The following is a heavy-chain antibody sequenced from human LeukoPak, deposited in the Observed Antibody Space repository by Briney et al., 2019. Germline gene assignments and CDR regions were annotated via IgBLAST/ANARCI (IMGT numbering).Heavy chain of an antibody. V-gene: IGHV1-58*02. Sequence: GASVKVSCKASGFTFTSSAMQWVRQARGQRLEWIGWIAVGSGDTNYAQKPQERVTISRDMSTSTAYMELSSLRSEDTAVYYCAAGLKLNSNWYYSPLDWYFDLWGRGTLVTVSS. CDR3: AAGLKLNSNWYYSPLDWYFDL. J-gene: IGHJ2*01. CDR2: IAVGSGDT. CDR1: GFTFTSSA. D-gene: IGHD6-13*01.